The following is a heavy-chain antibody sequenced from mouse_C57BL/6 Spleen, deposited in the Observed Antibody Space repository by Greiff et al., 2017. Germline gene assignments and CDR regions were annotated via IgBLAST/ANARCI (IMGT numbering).Heavy chain of an antibody. V-gene: IGHV1-42*01. D-gene: IGHD2-5*01. Sequence: VQLKESGPELVKPGASVKISCKASGYSFTGYYMNWVKQSPEKSLEWIGEINPSTGGTTYNQKFKAKATVTVDKSSSTAYMQLKSLTSEDSAVYYCARKYYYSNYFDYWGQGTTLTVSS. CDR1: GYSFTGYY. CDR3: ARKYYYSNYFDY. CDR2: INPSTGGT. J-gene: IGHJ2*01.